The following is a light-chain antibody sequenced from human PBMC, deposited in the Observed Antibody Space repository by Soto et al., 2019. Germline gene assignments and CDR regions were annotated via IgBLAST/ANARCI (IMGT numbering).Light chain of an antibody. J-gene: IGKJ4*01. CDR1: QSVSSN. CDR3: QHYNKLPLT. V-gene: IGKV3-15*01. CDR2: GAS. Sequence: EIVLTQSPATLSVSPGERATLSCRASQSVSSNLAWYQQKPGQAPRLVIYGASTRATGIPARFSGSGSGTEFTLTISSLQSEDFAVYYCQHYNKLPLTFGGVDKVEIK.